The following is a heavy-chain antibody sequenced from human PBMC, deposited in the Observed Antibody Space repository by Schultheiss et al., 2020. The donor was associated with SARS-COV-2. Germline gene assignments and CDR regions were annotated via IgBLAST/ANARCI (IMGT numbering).Heavy chain of an antibody. CDR3: ARALPYDAFDI. Sequence: SETLSLTCAVSGGSISSSSYYWGWIRQPPGKGLEWIGSIYYSGSTYYNPSLKSRVTISVDTSKNQFSLKLSSVTAADTAVYYCARALPYDAFDIWGQGTMVTVSS. D-gene: IGHD5/OR15-5a*01. J-gene: IGHJ3*02. V-gene: IGHV4-39*07. CDR1: GGSISSSSYY. CDR2: IYYSGST.